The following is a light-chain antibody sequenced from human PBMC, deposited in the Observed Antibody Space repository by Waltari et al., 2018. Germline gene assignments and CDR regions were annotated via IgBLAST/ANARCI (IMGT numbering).Light chain of an antibody. CDR2: DVS. Sequence: QSALTQPPAVSGSPGQSVPISCTGASSEIGRYDIVSWYQQHPGNAPKLVISDVSKRPSGVSDRFSGSKSGDTASLTISGLQFEDEADYYCCSYAGNYVWVFGGGTRLTVL. CDR1: SSEIGRYDI. V-gene: IGLV2-23*02. J-gene: IGLJ3*02. CDR3: CSYAGNYVWV.